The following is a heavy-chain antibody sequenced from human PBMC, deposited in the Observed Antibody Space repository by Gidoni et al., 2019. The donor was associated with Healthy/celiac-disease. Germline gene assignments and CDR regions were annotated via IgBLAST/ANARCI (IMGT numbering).Heavy chain of an antibody. V-gene: IGHV4-39*01. CDR2: IYYSWRT. Sequence: QMQLQESGPGLVKPAETLSLTCTVSGGSISSSSDYWGWIRQPPGTGLEWIGSIYYSWRTYYNPSLASRVTISVDTSKNQFSLKLSSVTAADTAVYYCARLATRGSYPFYYYYYMDVWGKGTTVTVSS. CDR3: ARLATRGSYPFYYYYYMDV. J-gene: IGHJ6*03. CDR1: GGSISSSSDY. D-gene: IGHD1-26*01.